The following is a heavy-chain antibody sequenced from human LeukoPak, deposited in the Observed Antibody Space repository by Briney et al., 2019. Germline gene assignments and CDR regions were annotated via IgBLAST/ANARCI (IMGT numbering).Heavy chain of an antibody. V-gene: IGHV3-21*01. D-gene: IGHD6-6*01. CDR3: ATDLQLLDAFDI. CDR2: ISSSSSYI. Sequence: GGSLRLSCAASGFTFSSYSMNWVRQAPGKGLEWVSSISSSSSYIYYADSVKGRFTIPRDNAKNSLYLQMNSLRAEDTAVYYCATDLQLLDAFDIWGQGTMVTVSS. J-gene: IGHJ3*02. CDR1: GFTFSSYS.